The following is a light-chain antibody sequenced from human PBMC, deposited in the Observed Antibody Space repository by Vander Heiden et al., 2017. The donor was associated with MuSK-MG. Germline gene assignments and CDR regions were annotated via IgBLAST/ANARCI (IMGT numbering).Light chain of an antibody. CDR2: GAS. J-gene: IGKJ4*01. CDR1: QSLSTSY. Sequence: EIVLTQSPGTLSLSPGERATLSCRASQSLSTSYLAWFQQKPGQAPRLLIYGASSRATGIPDRFSGGGSGTDFTLTISRLEPEDFAVYYCQHYGGSVLTFGGGTKVEIK. CDR3: QHYGGSVLT. V-gene: IGKV3-20*01.